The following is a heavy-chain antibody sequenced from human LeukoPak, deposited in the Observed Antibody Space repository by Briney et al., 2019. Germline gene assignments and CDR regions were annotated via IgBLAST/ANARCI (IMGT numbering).Heavy chain of an antibody. Sequence: GASVKVSCKASGGTFSSYAISWVRQAPGQGLEWMGRIIPIFGIANYAQKFQGRVTITADKSTSTAYMELRSLRSDDTAVYYCARGGNDILEYWFDPWGQGTLVTVSS. D-gene: IGHD3-9*01. CDR2: IIPIFGIA. V-gene: IGHV1-69*04. J-gene: IGHJ5*02. CDR3: ARGGNDILEYWFDP. CDR1: GGTFSSYA.